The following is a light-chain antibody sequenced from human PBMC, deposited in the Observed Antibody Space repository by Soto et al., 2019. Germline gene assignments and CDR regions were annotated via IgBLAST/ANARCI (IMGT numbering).Light chain of an antibody. Sequence: VVTQSPGTLFLSQGGRATLFCRAIQSLTNPYIAWYQQKPGQAPRLIIYDIYSRATGIKDRFSGSVSGTDFTLTITRMEPEDFAVFYCKQYGSSEILFGKGTRLEIK. CDR3: KQYGSSEIL. CDR2: DIY. CDR1: QSLTNPY. V-gene: IGKV3-20*01. J-gene: IGKJ5*01.